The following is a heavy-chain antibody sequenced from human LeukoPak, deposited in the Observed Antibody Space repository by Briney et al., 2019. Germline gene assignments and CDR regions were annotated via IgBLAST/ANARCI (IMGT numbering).Heavy chain of an antibody. CDR1: GYTFTSYY. J-gene: IGHJ4*02. D-gene: IGHD3-3*01. CDR2: INPSDGST. V-gene: IGHV1-46*01. Sequence: GASVKVSCKASGYTFTSYYMHCVRQAPGQGLEWLGLINPSDGSTTYAQKFQGRVTMTRDTSTSTVYMELSSLRSEDTAVYYCARVLDRWSGYFDYWGQGTLVTVSS. CDR3: ARVLDRWSGYFDY.